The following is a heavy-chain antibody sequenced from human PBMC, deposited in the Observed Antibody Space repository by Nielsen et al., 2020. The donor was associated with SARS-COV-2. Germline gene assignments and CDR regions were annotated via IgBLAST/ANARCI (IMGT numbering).Heavy chain of an antibody. J-gene: IGHJ5*02. Sequence: GSLRLSCAVYGGSFSGYYWSWIRQPPGKGLEWIGEINHSGSTNYNPSLKSRVTISVGTSKNQFSLKLSSVTAADTAVYYCAREVRIAARDWFDPWGQGTLVTVSS. CDR1: GGSFSGYY. CDR2: INHSGST. D-gene: IGHD6-6*01. V-gene: IGHV4-34*01. CDR3: AREVRIAARDWFDP.